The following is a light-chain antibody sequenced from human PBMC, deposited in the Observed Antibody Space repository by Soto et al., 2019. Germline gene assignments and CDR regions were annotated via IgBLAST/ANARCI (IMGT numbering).Light chain of an antibody. CDR2: KAS. CDR1: QNISSG. J-gene: IGKJ4*01. V-gene: IGKV1-5*03. Sequence: DIQMTQSPSTLSASVGDRVTITCRASQNISSGLAWYQQKPGKPPNLLIYKASSLESGVPSRFSGSRSGTEFTLALSSIQPDDFATYYCQQYECDPLTFGGGTKVEIK. CDR3: QQYECDPLT.